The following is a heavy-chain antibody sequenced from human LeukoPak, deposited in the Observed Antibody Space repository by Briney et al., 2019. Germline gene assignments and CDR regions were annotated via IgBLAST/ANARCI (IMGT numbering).Heavy chain of an antibody. CDR3: TTGGFNDVQH. Sequence: GGSLRLSCAASGFTFSDAWMSWVRQAPGKGLEWVGRIKSKTDGGTTDYAAPVKGRFTISRDDSKNTLYLQMSGLKTDDTAVYYCTTGGFNDVQHRGQGTLVTVSS. J-gene: IGHJ4*02. V-gene: IGHV3-15*05. D-gene: IGHD1-1*01. CDR2: IKSKTDGGTT. CDR1: GFTFSDAW.